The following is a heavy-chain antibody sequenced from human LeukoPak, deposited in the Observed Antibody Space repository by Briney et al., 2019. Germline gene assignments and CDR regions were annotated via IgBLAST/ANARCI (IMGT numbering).Heavy chain of an antibody. J-gene: IGHJ4*02. D-gene: IGHD3-22*01. CDR1: GFTFTNAW. Sequence: GGSLRLSCAASGFTFTNAWMSWVRQAPGKGLEWVGRIKSKTDGGTADYAAPVKGRFTISRDDSKNTLYLQMNSLKTEDTAVYYCTKYYYDSSGYLYYFDYWGQGTLVTISS. V-gene: IGHV3-15*01. CDR2: IKSKTDGGTA. CDR3: TKYYYDSSGYLYYFDY.